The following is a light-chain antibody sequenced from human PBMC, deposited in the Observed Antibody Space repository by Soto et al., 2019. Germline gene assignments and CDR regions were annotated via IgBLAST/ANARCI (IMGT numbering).Light chain of an antibody. V-gene: IGKV1-39*01. CDR3: QQSYVAPRT. CDR1: QNISHY. CDR2: TSS. Sequence: DIQLTQSPSSLSASEGDRVTITCRASQNISHYLNWYQQKPGRAPKLLIFTSSTLQGGVPSRFSGSGSGTDFTLTISSLQPEDFATYSCQQSYVAPRTFGQGTKVEIK. J-gene: IGKJ1*01.